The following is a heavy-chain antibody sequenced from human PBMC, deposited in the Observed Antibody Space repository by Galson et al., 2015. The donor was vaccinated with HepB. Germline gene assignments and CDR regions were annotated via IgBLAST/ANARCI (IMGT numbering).Heavy chain of an antibody. CDR3: ARGFRYYYDSSCPWWVY. V-gene: IGHV3-7*03. J-gene: IGHJ4*02. D-gene: IGHD3-22*01. CDR1: GFTFSSYW. Sequence: SLRLSCAASGFTFSSYWMSWVRQAPGKGLEWVANIKQDGSEKYYVDSVKGRFTISRDNAKNSMYLQMNSLRSEDTAVYYCARGFRYYYDSSCPWWVYWGQGTLVTVSS. CDR2: IKQDGSEK.